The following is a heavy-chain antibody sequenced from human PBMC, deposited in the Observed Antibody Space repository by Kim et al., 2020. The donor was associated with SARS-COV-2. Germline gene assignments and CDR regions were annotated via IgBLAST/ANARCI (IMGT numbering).Heavy chain of an antibody. Sequence: GGSLRLSCAASGFTFSSYGMHWVRQAPGKGLEWVAVISYDGSNKYYADSVKGRFTISRDNSKNTLYLQMNSLRAEDTAVYYCAKDGGTNWNKVEDYWGQGTLVTVSS. CDR1: GFTFSSYG. D-gene: IGHD1-1*01. CDR3: AKDGGTNWNKVEDY. CDR2: ISYDGSNK. J-gene: IGHJ4*02. V-gene: IGHV3-30*18.